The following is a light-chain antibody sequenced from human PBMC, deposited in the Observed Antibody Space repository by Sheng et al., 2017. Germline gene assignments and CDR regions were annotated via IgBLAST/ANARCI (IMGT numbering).Light chain of an antibody. V-gene: IGLV2-14*01. J-gene: IGLJ2*01. CDR3: SSYTSTSTFHMI. CDR2: DVS. Sequence: QSALTQPPSASGSPGQSVTISCTGTSSDVGGYNYISWYQQHPGKAPKLMIYDVSNRPSGVSDRFSGSKSGSTASLTISGLQAEDEADYYCSSYTSTSTFHMIFGGGTKLTVL. CDR1: SSDVGGYNY.